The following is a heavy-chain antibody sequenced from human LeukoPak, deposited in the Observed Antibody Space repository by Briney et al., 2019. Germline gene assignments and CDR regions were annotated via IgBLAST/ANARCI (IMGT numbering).Heavy chain of an antibody. V-gene: IGHV5-51*01. CDR3: ASMMGIAAAGNHYYYGMDV. CDR1: GYSFTSYW. Sequence: GESLKISCKGSGYSFTSYWIGWVRQMPGKGLEWMGIIYPGDSDTRYSPSFQGQVTISADKSISTAYLQWGSLKASDTAMYYCASMMGIAAAGNHYYYGMDVWGQGTTVTVSS. D-gene: IGHD6-13*01. J-gene: IGHJ6*02. CDR2: IYPGDSDT.